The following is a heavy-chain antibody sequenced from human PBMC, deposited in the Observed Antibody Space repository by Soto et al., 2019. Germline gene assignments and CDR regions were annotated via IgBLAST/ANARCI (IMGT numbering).Heavy chain of an antibody. D-gene: IGHD3-22*01. V-gene: IGHV3-7*01. CDR2: IKQDGSEK. J-gene: IGHJ4*02. CDR1: GFTISSYW. Sequence: PGGSLRLSCAASGFTISSYWMSWVRQAPGKGLEWVANIKQDGSEKYYVDSVKGRFTISRDNAKNSLYLQMNSLRAEDTAIYYCAKYYYDASGYRNPGYWGQGTLVTVSS. CDR3: AKYYYDASGYRNPGY.